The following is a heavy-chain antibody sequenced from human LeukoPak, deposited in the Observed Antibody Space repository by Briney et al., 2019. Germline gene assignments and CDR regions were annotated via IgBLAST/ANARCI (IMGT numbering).Heavy chain of an antibody. CDR1: GYSISSGYY. CDR2: IYHSGST. CDR3: ARVAGYDYVWGAVGGFDY. J-gene: IGHJ4*02. V-gene: IGHV4-38-2*02. D-gene: IGHD3-16*01. Sequence: PSETLSLTCTVSGYSISSGYYWGWIRQPPGKGLEWIGSIYHSGSTYYSPSLKSRVTISVDTSKNQFSLKLSSVTAADTAVYYCARVAGYDYVWGAVGGFDYWGQGTLVTVSS.